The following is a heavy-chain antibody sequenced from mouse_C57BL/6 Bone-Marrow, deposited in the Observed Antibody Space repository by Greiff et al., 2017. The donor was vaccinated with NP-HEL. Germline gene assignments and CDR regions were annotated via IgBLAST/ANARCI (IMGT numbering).Heavy chain of an antibody. J-gene: IGHJ4*01. D-gene: IGHD2-3*01. CDR2: INYDGSST. CDR3: ARDGSYDGYPYYAMDY. Sequence: EVQLMESEGGLVQPGSSMKLSCTASGFTFSDYYMAWVRQVPEKGLEWVANINYDGSSTYYLDSLKSRFIISRDNAKNILYLQMSSLKSEDTATYYCARDGSYDGYPYYAMDYWGQGTSVTVSS. V-gene: IGHV5-16*01. CDR1: GFTFSDYY.